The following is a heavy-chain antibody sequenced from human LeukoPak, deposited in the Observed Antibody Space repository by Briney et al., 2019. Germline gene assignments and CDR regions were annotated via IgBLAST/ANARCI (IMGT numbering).Heavy chain of an antibody. V-gene: IGHV3-23*01. Sequence: PGGSLRLSCAASGFTFSSYAMTWVRRAPGKGLEWVSAISGSGGSTYYADSVKGRFTISRDNSKNTLYLQMDSLRAEDTAVYYCAKAPTSTSLNWFDPWGQGTLVTVSS. CDR1: GFTFSSYA. D-gene: IGHD2-2*01. CDR2: ISGSGGST. J-gene: IGHJ5*02. CDR3: AKAPTSTSLNWFDP.